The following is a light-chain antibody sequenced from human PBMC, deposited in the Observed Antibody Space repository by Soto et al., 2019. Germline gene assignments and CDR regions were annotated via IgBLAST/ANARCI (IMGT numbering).Light chain of an antibody. CDR1: QSISSW. J-gene: IGKJ1*01. Sequence: DIQMTQSPSTLSASVGDRVTITCRASQSISSWLAWYQQKPGKAPKLLIYDASSLESGVPSRFSGSGSGTEFTLTISSLQPDDFATYYCQQYNSYSRTFGQGTRWIX. V-gene: IGKV1-5*01. CDR2: DAS. CDR3: QQYNSYSRT.